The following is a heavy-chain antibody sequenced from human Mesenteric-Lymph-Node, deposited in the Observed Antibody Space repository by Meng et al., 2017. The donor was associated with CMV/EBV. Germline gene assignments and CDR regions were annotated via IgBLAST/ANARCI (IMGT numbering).Heavy chain of an antibody. CDR1: GHTFTTYY. CDR2: INPSGTFT. D-gene: IGHD6-13*01. Sequence: SGHTFTTYYVHWVRQAPGQGLEWMGIINPSGTFTKYAQKFQGRVTMTRDTSTSTVYMELSSLRSEDTALYYCATDRSPFSSSYRPDNWGQGTLVTVSS. J-gene: IGHJ4*02. CDR3: ATDRSPFSSSYRPDN. V-gene: IGHV1-46*01.